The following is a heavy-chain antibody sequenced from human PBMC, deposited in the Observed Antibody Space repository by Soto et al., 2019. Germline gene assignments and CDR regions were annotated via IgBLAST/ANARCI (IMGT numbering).Heavy chain of an antibody. D-gene: IGHD4-17*01. CDR1: GFTFSSYG. Sequence: QVQLVESGGGVVQPGRFLRLSCAASGFTFSSYGMHWVRQAPGKGLEWVAVIWYDGSNKYYADSVKGRFTISRDNSKNTLYLQMNSLRAEDTAVYYCARDDYGDPRLYWGQGTLVTVSS. J-gene: IGHJ4*02. CDR3: ARDDYGDPRLY. V-gene: IGHV3-33*01. CDR2: IWYDGSNK.